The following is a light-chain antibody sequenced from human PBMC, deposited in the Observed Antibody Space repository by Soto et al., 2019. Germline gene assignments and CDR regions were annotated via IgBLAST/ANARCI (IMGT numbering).Light chain of an antibody. CDR3: QQYGSSPPRT. Sequence: IVMTQSPATLSVSPWERATLSCRASQSVSSSYLAWYQQKPGQAPRLLIYGASSRATGIPDRFSGSGSGTDFTLTISRLEPEDFAVYYCQQYGSSPPRTFGQGTRLEIK. CDR1: QSVSSSY. J-gene: IGKJ5*01. V-gene: IGKV3-20*01. CDR2: GAS.